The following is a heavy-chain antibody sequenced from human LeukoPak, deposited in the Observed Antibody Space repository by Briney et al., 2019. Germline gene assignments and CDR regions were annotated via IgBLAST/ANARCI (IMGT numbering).Heavy chain of an antibody. J-gene: IGHJ4*02. D-gene: IGHD4-17*01. Sequence: SETLSLTCTVSVGSISSYYWSWIRQPPGKGLEWIGYIYYSGSTNYNPSLKSRVTISVDTSKNQFALKLSSVTAADTAVYYCASLRRSSYYFDYWGQGTLVTVSS. CDR3: ASLRRSSYYFDY. V-gene: IGHV4-59*01. CDR1: VGSISSYY. CDR2: IYYSGST.